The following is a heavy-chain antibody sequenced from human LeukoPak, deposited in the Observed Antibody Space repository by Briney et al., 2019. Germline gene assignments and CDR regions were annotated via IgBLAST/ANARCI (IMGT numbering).Heavy chain of an antibody. CDR3: ASGYSSGWYGVLGYYYYMDV. D-gene: IGHD6-19*01. CDR2: ISSSGSTI. J-gene: IGHJ6*03. CDR1: GFTFSSYA. V-gene: IGHV3-48*04. Sequence: TGGSLRLSCAASGFTFSSYAMSWVRQAPGKGLEWVSYISSSGSTIYYADSVKGRFTISRDNAKNSLYLQMNSLRAEDTAVYYCASGYSSGWYGVLGYYYYMDVWGKGTTVTISS.